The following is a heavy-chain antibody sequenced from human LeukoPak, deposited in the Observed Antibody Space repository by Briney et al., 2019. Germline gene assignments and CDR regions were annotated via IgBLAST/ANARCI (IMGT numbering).Heavy chain of an antibody. D-gene: IGHD3-3*02. CDR2: IYYSGST. Sequence: SETLSLTCTVSGDSISSYYGSWIRQPPGKGLEWIGYIYYSGSTNYNPSLKSRVTISVDTSKNQFSLKLTSVTAADTAVYYCARGILGRYYFDYWGQGTLVTVSS. J-gene: IGHJ4*02. CDR1: GDSISSYY. V-gene: IGHV4-59*01. CDR3: ARGILGRYYFDY.